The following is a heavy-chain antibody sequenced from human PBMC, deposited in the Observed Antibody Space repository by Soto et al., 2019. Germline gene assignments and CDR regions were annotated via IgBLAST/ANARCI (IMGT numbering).Heavy chain of an antibody. Sequence: GASVKVSCKASGGTFSSYAISWVRQVPGQGLEWMGGIIPIFGTANYAQKFQGRVTITADESTSTAYMELSSLRSEDTAVYYCASGYSYGYWGVFDYWGQGTLVTVSS. V-gene: IGHV1-69*13. CDR1: GGTFSSYA. CDR2: IIPIFGTA. CDR3: ASGYSYGYWGVFDY. D-gene: IGHD5-18*01. J-gene: IGHJ4*02.